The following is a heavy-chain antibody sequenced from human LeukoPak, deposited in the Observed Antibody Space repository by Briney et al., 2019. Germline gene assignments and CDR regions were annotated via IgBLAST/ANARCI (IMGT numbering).Heavy chain of an antibody. CDR2: ISGSGGST. Sequence: PGGSLRLSCAASGFTFSSYAMSWVRQAPGKGLEWVSAISGSGGSTYYADSVKGRFTISRDNSKNTLYLQMNSLRAEDTAVYYCASRAERYCSSTSCYPGAFDIWGQGTMVTVSS. CDR1: GFTFSSYA. D-gene: IGHD2-2*01. J-gene: IGHJ3*02. CDR3: ASRAERYCSSTSCYPGAFDI. V-gene: IGHV3-23*01.